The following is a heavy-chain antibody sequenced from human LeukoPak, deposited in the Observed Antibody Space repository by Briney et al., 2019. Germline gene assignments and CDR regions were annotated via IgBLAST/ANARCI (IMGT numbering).Heavy chain of an antibody. J-gene: IGHJ1*01. Sequence: SETLSLTCSVSDDSISGSNHYWGWIRQPPGKGLEWIGTIYYSGSTDYKPSLKSRVTISIDRSKNKFSLKLSSVTAADTAVYYCARGSDFHHWGQGTLVTVSS. CDR1: DDSISGSNHY. CDR3: ARGSDFHH. V-gene: IGHV4-39*01. CDR2: IYYSGST.